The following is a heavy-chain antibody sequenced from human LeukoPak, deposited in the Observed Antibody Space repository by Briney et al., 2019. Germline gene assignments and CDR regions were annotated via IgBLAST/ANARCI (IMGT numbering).Heavy chain of an antibody. Sequence: GASLRLSCAASGFTFSSYAMTWVRQAPGEGLEWVSAISSSGGSTYYADSVKGRFTISRDNSKNTLYLQMNSLRAEDTALYYCARYCTSSSCYGQDYYYGMDGWGQGTTVTVSS. CDR2: ISSSGGST. D-gene: IGHD2-2*01. V-gene: IGHV3-23*01. J-gene: IGHJ6*02. CDR1: GFTFSSYA. CDR3: ARYCTSSSCYGQDYYYGMDG.